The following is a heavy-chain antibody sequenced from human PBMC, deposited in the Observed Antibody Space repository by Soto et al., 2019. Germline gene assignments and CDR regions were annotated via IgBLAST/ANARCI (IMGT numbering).Heavy chain of an antibody. Sequence: SETLSLTCTVSGGSISSYYWRWIRQPPGKGLEWIGEINHSGSTNYNPSLESRVTISVDTSKKQFSLKLRSVTAADTAVYYCARRYNYGYLFDYWGLGTLVTVSS. CDR2: INHSGST. J-gene: IGHJ4*02. D-gene: IGHD5-18*01. CDR3: ARRYNYGYLFDY. V-gene: IGHV4-34*01. CDR1: GGSISSYY.